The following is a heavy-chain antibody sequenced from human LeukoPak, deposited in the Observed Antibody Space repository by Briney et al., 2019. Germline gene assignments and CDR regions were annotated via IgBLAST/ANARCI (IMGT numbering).Heavy chain of an antibody. Sequence: NSSETLSLTCAVYGGSFSGYYWSWIRQPPGKGLEWIGEINHSGSTNYNPSLKSRVTISVDTSKNQFSLKLSSVTAADTAVYYCAGGSRDFDWLLPDDYWGQGTLVTVSS. CDR2: INHSGST. CDR3: AGGSRDFDWLLPDDY. D-gene: IGHD3-9*01. CDR1: GGSFSGYY. J-gene: IGHJ4*02. V-gene: IGHV4-34*01.